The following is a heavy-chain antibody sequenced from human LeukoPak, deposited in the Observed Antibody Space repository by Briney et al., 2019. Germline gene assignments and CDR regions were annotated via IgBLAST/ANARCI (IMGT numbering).Heavy chain of an antibody. CDR2: INPNSGGT. D-gene: IGHD2-2*01. Sequence: AASVKVSCKASGYTYTAYYIHWLRQAPGQGLEWMGWINPNSGGTNYAPKFRGLVTMSSDTSITTAYMELSRLISGDTAVYYCARTKPPCTSCLLLDHWGQGTLVTVSS. V-gene: IGHV1-2*02. CDR1: GYTYTAYY. J-gene: IGHJ4*02. CDR3: ARTKPPCTSCLLLDH.